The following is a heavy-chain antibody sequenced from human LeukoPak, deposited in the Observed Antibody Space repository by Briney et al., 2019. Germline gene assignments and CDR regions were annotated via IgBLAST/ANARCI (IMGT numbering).Heavy chain of an antibody. J-gene: IGHJ3*02. CDR2: IYPGDSDT. D-gene: IGHD1-26*01. CDR1: GYSFTSYW. V-gene: IGHV5-51*01. Sequence: GESLKISCKGSGYSFTSYWIGWVRQMPGKGLEWMGIIYPGDSDTRYSPSFQGQVTISADKSISTAYLQWSSLRDSDTAMYYYARLVRQVGANSRRELGLSVGAFDIWGQGTMVTVSS. CDR3: ARLVRQVGANSRRELGLSVGAFDI.